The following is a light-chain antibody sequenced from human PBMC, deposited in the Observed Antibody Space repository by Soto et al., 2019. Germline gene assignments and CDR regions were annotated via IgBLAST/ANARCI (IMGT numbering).Light chain of an antibody. CDR1: QSVTNS. CDR2: DAP. CDR3: QQHISWPLT. Sequence: EIVLTQYPVTLSLSPGERATLSCRASQSVTNSLAWYQQKPGQAPRLLVYDAPNRATGIPTRFSGSGSGTDFTLTISNLEPEDFAVYYCQQHISWPLTFGGGTKVDIK. V-gene: IGKV3-11*01. J-gene: IGKJ4*01.